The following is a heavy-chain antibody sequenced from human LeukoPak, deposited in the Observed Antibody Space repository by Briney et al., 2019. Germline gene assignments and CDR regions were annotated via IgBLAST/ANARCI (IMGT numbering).Heavy chain of an antibody. CDR1: GGTFSSYA. D-gene: IGHD3-10*01. V-gene: IGHV1-69*04. CDR3: ASPQITMVRGAIRGAFDI. Sequence: SVTVSCKASGGTFSSYAISWVRQAPGQGLEWMGRIIPILGIANYAQKFQGRVTITADKSTSTAYMELSSLRSEDTAVYYCASPQITMVRGAIRGAFDIWGQGTMVTVSS. J-gene: IGHJ3*02. CDR2: IIPILGIA.